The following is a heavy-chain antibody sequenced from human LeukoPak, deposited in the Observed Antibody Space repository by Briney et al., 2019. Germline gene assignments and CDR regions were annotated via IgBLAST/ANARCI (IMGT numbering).Heavy chain of an antibody. CDR2: IYYSGST. CDR3: ARDIPSAEQQLAY. V-gene: IGHV4-39*07. Sequence: LSETLSLTCTVSGGSISSSSYYWGWIRQPPGKGLEWIGSIYYSGSTYYNPSLESRVTISVNTSKNQFSLKLSSVTAADTAVYYCARDIPSAEQQLAYWGQGTLVTVSS. D-gene: IGHD6-13*01. CDR1: GGSISSSSYY. J-gene: IGHJ4*02.